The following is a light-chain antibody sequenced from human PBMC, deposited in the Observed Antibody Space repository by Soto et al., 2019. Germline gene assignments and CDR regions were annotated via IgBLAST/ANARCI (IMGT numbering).Light chain of an antibody. Sequence: QSALTQPASVSGSPGQSITISCTGTSSDVGGYNYVSWYQQHPGKAPKLMIYEVSNRPSGVSNRFSGSKSGNTASLTISGLQAEDEAEYYCSSYTSSSTPYVVFGGGTKVTVL. CDR3: SSYTSSSTPYVV. J-gene: IGLJ2*01. CDR1: SSDVGGYNY. V-gene: IGLV2-14*01. CDR2: EVS.